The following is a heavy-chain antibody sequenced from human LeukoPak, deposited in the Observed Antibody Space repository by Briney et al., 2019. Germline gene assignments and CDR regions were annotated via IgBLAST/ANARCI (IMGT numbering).Heavy chain of an antibody. V-gene: IGHV3-23*01. D-gene: IGHD6-13*01. CDR1: GFTFSSYT. CDR3: AKGRTGYIPDF. Sequence: PGGSLRLSCAASGFTFSSYTMTWVRQAPGKGLEWVSVISGSGGTTYYADSVKGRFTIFRDNPKNTLYLQMNSLRAEDTALYYCAKGRTGYIPDFWGQGTLVTVAS. J-gene: IGHJ4*02. CDR2: ISGSGGTT.